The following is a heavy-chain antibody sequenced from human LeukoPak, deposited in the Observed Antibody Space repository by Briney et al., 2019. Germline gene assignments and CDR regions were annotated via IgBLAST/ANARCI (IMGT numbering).Heavy chain of an antibody. CDR3: AKNGDRGAYCSGGTCYPYYYYYMDV. Sequence: PGGSLRLSCAASGFTFSSYVMHWVRQAPGKGLEWVAIISYDGSNEYYADSVRGRFTISRDNSRNTLYLQMNSLRAEDTAIYYCAKNGDRGAYCSGGTCYPYYYYYMDVWGKGTTVTISS. CDR2: ISYDGSNE. CDR1: GFTFSSYV. D-gene: IGHD2-15*01. V-gene: IGHV3-30*04. J-gene: IGHJ6*03.